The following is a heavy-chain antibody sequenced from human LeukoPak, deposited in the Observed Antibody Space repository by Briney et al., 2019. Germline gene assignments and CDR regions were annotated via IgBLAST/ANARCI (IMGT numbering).Heavy chain of an antibody. CDR2: ISTTSHYT. D-gene: IGHD6-13*01. CDR3: ARGQQHLDSSFDV. Sequence: GGSLRLSCAASGFTFSDYFMSWIRQAPGKGLEWLSYISTTSHYTNYADSVRGRFTISRDNAQNSLFLQINNLRAEDTAIYYCARGQQHLDSSFDVWGQGTLVTVSS. CDR1: GFTFSDYF. J-gene: IGHJ4*02. V-gene: IGHV3-11*05.